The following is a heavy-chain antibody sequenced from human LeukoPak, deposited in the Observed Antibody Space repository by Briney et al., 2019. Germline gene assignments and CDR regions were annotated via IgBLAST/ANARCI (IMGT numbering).Heavy chain of an antibody. CDR2: IRSQAYGGTI. V-gene: IGHV3-49*04. CDR1: GFTFGHFA. D-gene: IGHD5-24*01. J-gene: IGHJ3*02. Sequence: GGSLRLSCTGSGFTFGHFALAWVRQAPGKGLEWVGFIRSQAYGGTIEYAAFVKGRFTISRDNYKNIADLQMNSLRAEDTALYYCAKDIRHLMATIPSDAFDIWGQGTMVTVSS. CDR3: AKDIRHLMATIPSDAFDI.